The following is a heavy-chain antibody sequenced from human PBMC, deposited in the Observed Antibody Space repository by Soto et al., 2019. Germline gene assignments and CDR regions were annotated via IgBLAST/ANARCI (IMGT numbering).Heavy chain of an antibody. CDR1: GDSITTYRW. V-gene: IGHV4-4*02. J-gene: IGHJ6*02. Sequence: SETLSLTCVVSGDSITTYRWWTWVRQTPGKGLEWIGEIYDSGNTRYNPSLKSRVTISKDTSKNELSLKLNSVTVADTAVYYCATCQLGEYYYAMDIWGQGTTVTVSS. CDR2: IYDSGNT. D-gene: IGHD7-27*01. CDR3: ATCQLGEYYYAMDI.